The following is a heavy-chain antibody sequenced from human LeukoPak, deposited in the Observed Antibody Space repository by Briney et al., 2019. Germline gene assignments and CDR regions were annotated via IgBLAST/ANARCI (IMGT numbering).Heavy chain of an antibody. V-gene: IGHV3-23*01. Sequence: GGSLRLSCAASGFTFTNCAMTWVRQAPGKGLEWVSSISGSGASTYYADSVRGRFTISRDNSKNTVYLQMNGLSVEDTALYYCAKDQSRVGACDPFDSWGQGTQVTVSS. CDR2: ISGSGAST. D-gene: IGHD1-26*01. CDR1: GFTFTNCA. CDR3: AKDQSRVGACDPFDS. J-gene: IGHJ5*01.